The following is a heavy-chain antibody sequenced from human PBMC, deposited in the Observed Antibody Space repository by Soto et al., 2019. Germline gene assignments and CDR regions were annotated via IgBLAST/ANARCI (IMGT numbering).Heavy chain of an antibody. J-gene: IGHJ4*02. CDR1: GGSISSSSYY. CDR2: IYYSGST. V-gene: IGHV4-39*01. CDR3: ARPSTYYDILTGYYGAFDY. D-gene: IGHD3-9*01. Sequence: QLQLQESGPGLVKPSETLSLTCTVSGGSISSSSYYWGWIRQPPGKGLEWIGSIYYSGSTYYNPSLKSRVTISVDTSKNQFSLKLSSVTAADTAVYYCARPSTYYDILTGYYGAFDYWGQGTLVTVSS.